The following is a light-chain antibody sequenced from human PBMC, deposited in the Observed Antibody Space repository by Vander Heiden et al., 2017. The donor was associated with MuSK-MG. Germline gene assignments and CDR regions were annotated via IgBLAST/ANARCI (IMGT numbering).Light chain of an antibody. J-gene: IGLJ1*01. CDR2: EVT. CDR1: SSDVGYYNY. V-gene: IGLV2-8*01. Sequence: ALTQPPSASGSPGQSVTISCTETSSDVGYYNYVAWYQQHPGKAPKLIIYEVTKRPSGVPDRFSGSKSGNTASLTVSGLQAEDEADYYCNSYAGSNIYVFGTGTKVTVL. CDR3: NSYAGSNIYV.